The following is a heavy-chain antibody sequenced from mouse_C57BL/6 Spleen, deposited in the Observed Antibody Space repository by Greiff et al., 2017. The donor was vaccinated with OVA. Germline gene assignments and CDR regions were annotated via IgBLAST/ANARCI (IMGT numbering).Heavy chain of an antibody. CDR2: IDPSDSYT. J-gene: IGHJ4*01. CDR1: GYTFTSYW. D-gene: IGHD2-3*01. V-gene: IGHV1-50*01. Sequence: VQLQQSGAELVKPGASVKLSCKASGYTFTSYWMQWVKQRPGQGLEWIGEIDPSDSYTNYNQKFKGKATLTVDTSSSTAYMQLSSLTSEDSAVYYCARSYYDGYFYAMDYWGQGTSVTVSS. CDR3: ARSYYDGYFYAMDY.